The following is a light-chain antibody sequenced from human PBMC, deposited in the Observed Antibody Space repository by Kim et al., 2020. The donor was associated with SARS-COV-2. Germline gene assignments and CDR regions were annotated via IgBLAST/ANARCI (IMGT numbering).Light chain of an antibody. CDR2: DNI. J-gene: IGLJ1*01. CDR3: QSYDNSLSGYV. V-gene: IGLV1-40*01. CDR1: SSNIGTGFD. Sequence: QRVTISCAGSSSNIGTGFDVHWYQQLPGTAPKLLISDNINRPSGVPDRFSGSKSGTSASLAITGLQAQDEADYYCQSYDNSLSGYVFGTGTKVTVL.